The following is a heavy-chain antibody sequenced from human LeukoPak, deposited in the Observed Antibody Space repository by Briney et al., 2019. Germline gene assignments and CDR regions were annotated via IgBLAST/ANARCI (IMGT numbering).Heavy chain of an antibody. V-gene: IGHV1-8*01. CDR1: GYIFTNND. Sequence: GASVKVSCKASGYIFTNNDINWVRQASGQGLEWVGWMNPDSGDTAYAQKIEGRVAMTRDTSISTAYMELSSLRSEDTAVYFCARGLGDYYDTSDYYYAVPAHWGQGTLVTVSS. CDR3: ARGLGDYYDTSDYYYAVPAH. CDR2: MNPDSGDT. J-gene: IGHJ4*02. D-gene: IGHD3-22*01.